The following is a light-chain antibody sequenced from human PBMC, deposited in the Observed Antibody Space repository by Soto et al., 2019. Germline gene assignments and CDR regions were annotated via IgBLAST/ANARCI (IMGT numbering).Light chain of an antibody. V-gene: IGLV1-44*01. Sequence: QSVLTQAPSASGTPGQSVTISCSGSDSNIGSNTVNWYQQLPGMAPKLLIYANFQRSSGVPDRFSASKSGTSASLAISGLQSEDEAHYYCAVWDDGLSGWVFGGGTQLTVL. CDR1: DSNIGSNT. CDR3: AVWDDGLSGWV. CDR2: ANF. J-gene: IGLJ2*01.